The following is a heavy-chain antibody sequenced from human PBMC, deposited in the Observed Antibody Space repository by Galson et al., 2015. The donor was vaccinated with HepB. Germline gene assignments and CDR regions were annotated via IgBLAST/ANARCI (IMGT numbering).Heavy chain of an antibody. J-gene: IGHJ4*02. D-gene: IGHD3-10*01. CDR2: ISGDGGST. V-gene: IGHV3-23*01. Sequence: SLRLSCAASGFTFVTYAMTWVRQAPGKGLEWVSSISGDGGSTYYADSVKGRLFVSRDNSKNTLFLQMNSLRPDDTAVYYCARVADYYVSGRFDYWGQGTLVTVSS. CDR1: GFTFVTYA. CDR3: ARVADYYVSGRFDY.